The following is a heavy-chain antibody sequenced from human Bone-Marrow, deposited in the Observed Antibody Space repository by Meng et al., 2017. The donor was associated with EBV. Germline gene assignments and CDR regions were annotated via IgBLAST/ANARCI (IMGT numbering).Heavy chain of an antibody. CDR2: IYDTGTT. CDR3: AKSRSSTPGLVDY. J-gene: IGHJ4*02. V-gene: IGHV4-61*01. D-gene: IGHD4-23*01. CDR1: GVSGTSGSYH. Sequence: PSDTFLLTCSVSGVSGTSGSYHWSWLPHSPGKGLTLIGYIYDTGTTIYNPSLKSRVSIFRETSKNLFSLKLNSVTTAATAVYYCAKSRSSTPGLVDYWGQGTLVTVSS.